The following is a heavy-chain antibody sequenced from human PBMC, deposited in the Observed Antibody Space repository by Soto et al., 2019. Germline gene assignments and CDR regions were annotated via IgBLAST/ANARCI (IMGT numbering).Heavy chain of an antibody. CDR1: GGSVSSGSYY. CDR2: IYYSGST. Sequence: QVQLQVSGPGLVKPSETLSLTCTVSGGSVSSGSYYWSWIRQPPGKGLEWIGYIYYSGSTNYNPSLKSRVTISVDTSKNQFSLKLSSVTAADTAVYYCARAPETTVTNKWFDPWGQGTLVTVSS. V-gene: IGHV4-61*01. J-gene: IGHJ5*02. D-gene: IGHD4-17*01. CDR3: ARAPETTVTNKWFDP.